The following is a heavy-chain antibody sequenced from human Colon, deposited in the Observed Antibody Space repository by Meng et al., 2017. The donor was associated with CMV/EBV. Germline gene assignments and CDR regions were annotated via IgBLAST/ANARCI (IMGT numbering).Heavy chain of an antibody. J-gene: IGHJ4*02. V-gene: IGHV4-4*07. D-gene: IGHD6-6*01. Sequence: QGQLQESGPGLLKPSGTLSLTCSVSGGSISNYYWNWIRQPAGKGLQWIGRIYATGTTNYNPSVKSRVTMSVDTSNNQFSLKLTSVTAADTAVYYCAREAAGRPLYYFDYWGPGILVTVSS. CDR1: GGSISNYY. CDR2: IYATGTT. CDR3: AREAAGRPLYYFDY.